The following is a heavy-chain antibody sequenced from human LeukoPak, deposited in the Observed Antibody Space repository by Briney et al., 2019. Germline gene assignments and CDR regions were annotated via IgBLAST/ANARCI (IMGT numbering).Heavy chain of an antibody. D-gene: IGHD3-22*01. CDR1: GFTLSSYS. J-gene: IGHJ4*02. Sequence: GGSLRLSCAVSGFTLSSYSMSWVRQAPGKGREWVSAIRCRGGRTYYADSVKGRFNISRDNSKNTLYLQMNNLRAEDTAVYYCAKGDDLLVMSVYQEGFDYWGQGTLVTVSS. CDR3: AKGDDLLVMSVYQEGFDY. CDR2: IRCRGGRT. V-gene: IGHV3-23*01.